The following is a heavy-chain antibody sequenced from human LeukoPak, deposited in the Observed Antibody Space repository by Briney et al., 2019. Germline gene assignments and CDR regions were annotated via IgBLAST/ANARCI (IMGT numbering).Heavy chain of an antibody. CDR2: IRYDGSHK. CDR1: GFTFSSYG. Sequence: AGGSLRLSCAASGFTFSSYGMHWVRQAPGKGLEWVTFIRYDGSHKYYADSVKGRFTISRDNSKNTLFLQMNSLRAEDTAVYYCAKVANWNGDAFDIWGQGTMVTVSS. CDR3: AKVANWNGDAFDI. J-gene: IGHJ3*02. V-gene: IGHV3-30*02. D-gene: IGHD1-1*01.